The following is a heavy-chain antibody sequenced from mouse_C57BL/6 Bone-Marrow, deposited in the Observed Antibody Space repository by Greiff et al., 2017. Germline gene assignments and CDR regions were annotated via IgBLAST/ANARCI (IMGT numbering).Heavy chain of an antibody. D-gene: IGHD1-1*01. J-gene: IGHJ1*03. CDR1: GYTFTSYW. CDR3: AREKIWITTVVEGYWYFDV. Sequence: QVQLQQPGAELERPGTSVKLSCKASGYTFTSYWMHWVKQRPGQGLEWIGVIDPSDSYTNYNQKFKGKATLTVDTSSSTAYMQLSSLTSEDSAVYYCAREKIWITTVVEGYWYFDVWGTGTTVTVSS. CDR2: IDPSDSYT. V-gene: IGHV1-59*01.